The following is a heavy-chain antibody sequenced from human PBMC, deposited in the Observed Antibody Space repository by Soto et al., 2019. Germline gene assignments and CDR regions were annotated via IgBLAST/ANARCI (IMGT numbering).Heavy chain of an antibody. CDR2: ISYDGSNK. J-gene: IGHJ6*02. CDR1: GFTFSSYA. Sequence: VGSLRLSCAASGFTFSSYAMHWVRQAPGKGLEWVAVISYDGSNKYYADSVKGRFTISRDNSKNTLYLQMNSLRAEDTAVYYCARFPRDSTQYYYYYGMDVWGQGTTVTVSS. V-gene: IGHV3-30-3*01. CDR3: ARFPRDSTQYYYYYGMDV. D-gene: IGHD2-2*01.